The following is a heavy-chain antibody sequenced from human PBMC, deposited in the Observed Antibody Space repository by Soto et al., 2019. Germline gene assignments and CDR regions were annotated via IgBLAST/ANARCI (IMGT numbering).Heavy chain of an antibody. J-gene: IGHJ6*02. V-gene: IGHV3-48*02. D-gene: IGHD2-15*01. CDR1: GFSFGSYS. Sequence: GGSLRLSCEASGFSFGSYSMNWVRQAPGKGLEWVSFISGRGTTTYYADSVKGRFTVSRDNAKNSLSLEVNSLRDEDTAVYYCAGLGYCRGATCEYYFYYYGMDDWGQGTTVTVSS. CDR2: ISGRGTTT. CDR3: AGLGYCRGATCEYYFYYYGMDD.